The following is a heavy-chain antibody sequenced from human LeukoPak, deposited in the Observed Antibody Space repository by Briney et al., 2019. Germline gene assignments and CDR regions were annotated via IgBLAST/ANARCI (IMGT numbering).Heavy chain of an antibody. Sequence: GGSLRLSCAASGFTFNNAWMNWVRQAPGKGLEWVGRIKSKTDGGTTEYAAPVRGRFTISRDDSRNTLHLQMNSLKTKDTAVYYCTTLQMYYYDSSGYYSFDYWGQGTLVTVSS. CDR1: GFTFNNAW. V-gene: IGHV3-15*01. J-gene: IGHJ4*02. CDR2: IKSKTDGGTT. CDR3: TTLQMYYYDSSGYYSFDY. D-gene: IGHD3-22*01.